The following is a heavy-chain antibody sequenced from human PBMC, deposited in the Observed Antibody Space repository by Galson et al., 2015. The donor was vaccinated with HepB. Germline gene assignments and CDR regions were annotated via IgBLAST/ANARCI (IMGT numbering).Heavy chain of an antibody. J-gene: IGHJ6*02. Sequence: SVKVSCKASGGTFSSYAISWVRQAPGQGLEWMGGIIHIFGTANYAQRFQGRVTITADESTSTAYMELSSLRSEDTAVYYCARDETTAMVYYYGMDVWGQGTTVTVSS. V-gene: IGHV1-69*13. CDR2: IIHIFGTA. D-gene: IGHD5-18*01. CDR1: GGTFSSYA. CDR3: ARDETTAMVYYYGMDV.